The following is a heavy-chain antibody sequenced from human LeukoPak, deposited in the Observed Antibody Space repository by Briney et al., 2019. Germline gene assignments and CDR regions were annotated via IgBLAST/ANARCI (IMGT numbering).Heavy chain of an antibody. J-gene: IGHJ3*02. Sequence: ASVKVSCKASGYTFTSYGISWVRQAPGQGLEWMGWISAYNGNTNYAQKLQGRVTMTTDTSTSTAYMELRSLRSDDPAVYYCARDYRRRLWFGELLLRGDIDAFDIWGQGTMVTVSS. CDR2: ISAYNGNT. CDR1: GYTFTSYG. CDR3: ARDYRRRLWFGELLLRGDIDAFDI. V-gene: IGHV1-18*04. D-gene: IGHD3-10*01.